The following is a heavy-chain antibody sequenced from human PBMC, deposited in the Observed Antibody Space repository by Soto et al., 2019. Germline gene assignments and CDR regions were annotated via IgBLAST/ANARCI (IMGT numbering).Heavy chain of an antibody. CDR1: GGSISSGGYS. CDR2: IYHSGST. V-gene: IGHV4-30-2*01. CDR3: AREGGDYDSSGYYFDY. J-gene: IGHJ4*02. D-gene: IGHD3-22*01. Sequence: QLQLQESGSGLVKPSQTLSLTCAVSGGSISSGGYSWSWIRQPPGKGLEWIGYIYHSGSTYYNPSRKSRVTISVDRSKNQFSLKLSSVTAADTAVYYCAREGGDYDSSGYYFDYWGQGTLVTVSS.